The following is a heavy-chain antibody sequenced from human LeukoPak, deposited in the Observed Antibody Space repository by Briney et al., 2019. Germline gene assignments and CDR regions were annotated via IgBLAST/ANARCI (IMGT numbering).Heavy chain of an antibody. D-gene: IGHD3-22*01. CDR3: AKDAYDSSGYYSRVGY. V-gene: IGHV3-23*01. Sequence: GSLRLSCAASGFTFWSYAMGWGRQGPGEGLEWGSAISGSGGSTYYADSVKGRFTISRDNSKNTLYLQMNSLRAEDTAVYYCAKDAYDSSGYYSRVGYWGQGTLVTVSS. J-gene: IGHJ4*02. CDR2: ISGSGGST. CDR1: GFTFWSYA.